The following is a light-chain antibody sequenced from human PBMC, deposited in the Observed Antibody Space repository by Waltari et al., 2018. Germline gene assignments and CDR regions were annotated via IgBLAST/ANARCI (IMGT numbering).Light chain of an antibody. V-gene: IGLV1-47*01. J-gene: IGLJ3*02. CDR2: RND. Sequence: QSVLTQPPSASGTPGQRVTISCSGSRSNIGSRFLFWYQPLPGTAPKLLIYRNDQRPSGVPDRFSGSRSGTSASLAISGLRSEDEADYYCAAWDDSLTVRFGGGTKLTVL. CDR1: RSNIGSRF. CDR3: AAWDDSLTVR.